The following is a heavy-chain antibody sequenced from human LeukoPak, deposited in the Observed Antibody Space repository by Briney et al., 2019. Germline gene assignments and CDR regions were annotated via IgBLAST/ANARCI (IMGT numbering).Heavy chain of an antibody. CDR2: IYSGGST. Sequence: GGSLRLSCAASGLAFSRFWMSWVRQAPGKGLEWVSVIYSGGSTYYADSVKGRFTISRDNSKNTLYLQMNSLRAEDTAVYYCARDAPIWFESYGMDVWGQGTTVTVSS. CDR1: GLAFSRFW. CDR3: ARDAPIWFESYGMDV. V-gene: IGHV3-53*01. J-gene: IGHJ6*02. D-gene: IGHD3-10*01.